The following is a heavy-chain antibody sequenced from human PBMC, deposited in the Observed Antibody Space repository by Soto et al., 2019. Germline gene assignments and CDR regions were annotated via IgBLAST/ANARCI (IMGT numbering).Heavy chain of an antibody. V-gene: IGHV3-7*03. CDR3: ATDSPFDH. D-gene: IGHD5-18*01. J-gene: IGHJ4*02. Sequence: GVLRLSCAASGFTFRNYHMSWVRQAPGKGLEWVGNVGQDGRQKYYVDSVRGRFTISRDNAKNSVFLEMNSLRVEDTAVYYCATDSPFDHWGQGTPVTVSS. CDR1: GFTFRNYH. CDR2: VGQDGRQK.